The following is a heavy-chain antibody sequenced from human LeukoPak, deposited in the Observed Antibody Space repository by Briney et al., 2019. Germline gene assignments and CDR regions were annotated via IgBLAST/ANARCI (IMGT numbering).Heavy chain of an antibody. V-gene: IGHV3-15*01. J-gene: IGHJ4*02. CDR3: TTDFGSTAGFDY. Sequence: GGSLRLSCAASGFTVSSNYMSWVRQAPGKGLEWVGRIKSKTDGGTTDYAAPVKGRFTISRDDSKNTLYLQMNSLKTEDTAVYYCTTDFGSTAGFDYWGQGTLVTVSS. CDR2: IKSKTDGGTT. CDR1: GFTVSSNY. D-gene: IGHD3-3*01.